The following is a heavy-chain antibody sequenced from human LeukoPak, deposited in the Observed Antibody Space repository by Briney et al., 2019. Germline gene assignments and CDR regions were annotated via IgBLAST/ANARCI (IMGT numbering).Heavy chain of an antibody. CDR2: IYYSGST. V-gene: IGHV4-59*01. CDR1: GGSISGYY. CDR3: ARGPDYYNYYMDV. Sequence: SETLSLTCTVSGGSISGYYWTWIRQPPGKGLEWIGFIYYSGSTNYNPSLKSRVTISVDTSKNQFSLKLSSVTAADTAVYYCARGPDYYNYYMDVWGKGTTVTVSS. J-gene: IGHJ6*03.